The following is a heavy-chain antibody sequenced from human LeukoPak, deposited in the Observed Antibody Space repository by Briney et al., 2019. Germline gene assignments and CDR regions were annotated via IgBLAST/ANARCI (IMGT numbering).Heavy chain of an antibody. Sequence: GGSLRLSCAASGFTFSSYAMHWVRQAPGKGLEWVAVISYDGSNKYYADSVKGRFTISRDNSKNTLYLQMNSLRAEDTAVYYCARELVVVPAAAFDYWGQGTLVTVSS. D-gene: IGHD2-2*01. V-gene: IGHV3-30-3*01. CDR3: ARELVVVPAAAFDY. CDR1: GFTFSSYA. J-gene: IGHJ4*02. CDR2: ISYDGSNK.